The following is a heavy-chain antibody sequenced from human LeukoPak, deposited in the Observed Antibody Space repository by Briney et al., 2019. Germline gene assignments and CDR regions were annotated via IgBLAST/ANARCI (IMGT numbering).Heavy chain of an antibody. CDR2: IYYSGST. J-gene: IGHJ3*02. CDR3: ARVGLTFGGVI. D-gene: IGHD3-16*01. Sequence: PSETLSLTCTVSGGSISSYYWSWIRQPPGKGLEWIGYIYYSGSTNYNPSLKSRVTISVDTSKNQFSLKLSSVTAADTAVYYCARVGLTFGGVIWGQGTMVTVSS. V-gene: IGHV4-59*01. CDR1: GGSISSYY.